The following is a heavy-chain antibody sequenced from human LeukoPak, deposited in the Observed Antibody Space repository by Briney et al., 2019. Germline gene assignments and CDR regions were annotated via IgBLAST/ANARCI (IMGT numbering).Heavy chain of an antibody. D-gene: IGHD3-10*01. CDR3: ARDRTVRGVIPH. V-gene: IGHV3-7*01. Sequence: GSLRLSCAASGFTFSSYWMSWVRQAPGKGLEWVANIKQDGVEKYYVDSVKGRFTISRDNAENSLYLQMNNLRTDDTAVYYCARDRTVRGVIPHWGQGTLVTVSS. J-gene: IGHJ4*02. CDR1: GFTFSSYW. CDR2: IKQDGVEK.